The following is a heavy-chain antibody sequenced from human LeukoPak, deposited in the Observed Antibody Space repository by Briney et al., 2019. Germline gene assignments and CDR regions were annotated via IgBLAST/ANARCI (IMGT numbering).Heavy chain of an antibody. CDR2: THYSGNT. CDR1: GGSITTYC. J-gene: IGHJ5*02. D-gene: IGHD3-9*01. V-gene: IGHV4-59*08. Sequence: SETLSLTCTVSGGSITTYCWSWIRQPPGKGLEWIGYTHYSGNTNYNPSLKSRVTMSVDTSKNQFSLKLSSVTAADTAVYYCARHVDTNWFDPWGQGTLVTVSS. CDR3: ARHVDTNWFDP.